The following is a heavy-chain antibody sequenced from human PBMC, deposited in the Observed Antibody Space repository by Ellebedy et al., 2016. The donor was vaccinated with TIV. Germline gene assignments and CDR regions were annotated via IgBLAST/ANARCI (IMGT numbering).Heavy chain of an antibody. J-gene: IGHJ4*02. Sequence: ASVKVSCKASGGTFSNADISWVRQAPGQGLEWMGGIIPIFGSANYAQKFQGRVTITADESTSIVYMEVSSLRSEDTAVYYCAREKYFGSGSYLYWGQGTLVTVSS. CDR1: GGTFSNAD. CDR2: IIPIFGSA. V-gene: IGHV1-69*13. CDR3: AREKYFGSGSYLY. D-gene: IGHD3-10*01.